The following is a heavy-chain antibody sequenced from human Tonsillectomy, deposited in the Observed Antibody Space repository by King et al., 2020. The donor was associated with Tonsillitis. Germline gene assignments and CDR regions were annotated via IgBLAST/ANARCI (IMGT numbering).Heavy chain of an antibody. V-gene: IGHV4-31*03. CDR1: GASIKSGGYY. CDR3: ASATCASSTCQRPEYFLH. D-gene: IGHD6-13*01. CDR2: ISYTGGT. Sequence: QLQESGPGLAKPSQTLSLTCIVSGASIKSGGYYWSWIRQHPGKGLEWIGYISYTGGTFYNPSLKSRVSMSLDTSKKQFSLNLTSVTVADTAVYYCASATCASSTCQRPEYFLHWGRGTLVSVSS. J-gene: IGHJ1*01.